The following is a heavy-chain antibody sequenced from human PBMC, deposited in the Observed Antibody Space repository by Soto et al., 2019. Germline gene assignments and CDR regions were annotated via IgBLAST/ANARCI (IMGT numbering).Heavy chain of an antibody. Sequence: QVQLVESGGDVVQPGRSLRLSCAASGFTFSTYSMHWVRQAPGKGLEWVAVISNDGSIKYYADPVKGRFTVSRDNSKNTLYLQVSNLRVEDTAVYYCAKDQAPYSPFYFEYWGQGTLVTVSS. J-gene: IGHJ4*02. CDR1: GFTFSTYS. D-gene: IGHD1-26*01. V-gene: IGHV3-30*18. CDR2: ISNDGSIK. CDR3: AKDQAPYSPFYFEY.